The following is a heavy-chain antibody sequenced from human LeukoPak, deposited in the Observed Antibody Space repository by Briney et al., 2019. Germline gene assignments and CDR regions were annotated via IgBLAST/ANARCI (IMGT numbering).Heavy chain of an antibody. D-gene: IGHD6-13*01. Sequence: ASVEVSCKASGYSFISYYLHWVRQPPGQGLQWMGIIDPRSGGTTYAQKLENRVTMTRDTSTSTVYVELSSLRDEDTAMYYCAAWGSSRSPRPDMDVWGQGTKVTVSS. CDR3: AAWGSSRSPRPDMDV. CDR2: IDPRSGGT. CDR1: GYSFISYY. V-gene: IGHV1-46*04. J-gene: IGHJ6*02.